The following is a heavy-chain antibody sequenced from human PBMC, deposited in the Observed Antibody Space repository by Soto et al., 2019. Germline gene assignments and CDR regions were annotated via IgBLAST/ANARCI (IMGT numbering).Heavy chain of an antibody. CDR3: ARDPAGYFDL. CDR1: GFIFSNYS. J-gene: IGHJ2*01. CDR2: ISYDGSNK. V-gene: IGHV3-30-3*01. Sequence: PGGSLRLSCAASGFIFSNYSLHWVRQAPGTGLQWVAVISYDGSNKFYADSVKGRFTTSRDTSKNTLYLQADGLRLDDTAVYYCARDPAGYFDLWGRGTQVTVSS.